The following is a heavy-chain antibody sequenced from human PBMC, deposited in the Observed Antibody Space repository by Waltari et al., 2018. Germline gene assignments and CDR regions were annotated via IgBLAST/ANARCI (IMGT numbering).Heavy chain of an antibody. Sequence: VQLVQSGAEVKKPGASVKVSCKASGYTFTSYAMHWVRQAPGQRLEWMGWINAGNGSTKYSQKVQGTATITRDPSACTAYIELSSLRSEETAVYYCATDEQWQRYYFDCWGQGTLVTVSS. CDR3: ATDEQWQRYYFDC. J-gene: IGHJ4*02. D-gene: IGHD6-19*01. V-gene: IGHV1-3*01. CDR2: INAGNGST. CDR1: GYTFTSYA.